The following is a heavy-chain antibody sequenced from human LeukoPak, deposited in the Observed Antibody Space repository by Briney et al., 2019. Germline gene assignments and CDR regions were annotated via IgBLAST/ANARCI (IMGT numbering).Heavy chain of an antibody. D-gene: IGHD2-15*01. Sequence: SETLSLTCTVSGASISSYYWSWVRQPPGKGLEWLGYIFYSGGTNYNPSLKSRVTISVDTSKNQFSLRLTSVTAADTAVYYCARKAPGGHNWFDPWGQGTLVTVAS. CDR3: ARKAPGGHNWFDP. CDR1: GASISSYY. CDR2: IFYSGGT. J-gene: IGHJ5*02. V-gene: IGHV4-59*08.